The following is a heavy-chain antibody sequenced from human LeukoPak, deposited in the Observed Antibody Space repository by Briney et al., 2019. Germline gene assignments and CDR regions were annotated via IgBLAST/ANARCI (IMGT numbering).Heavy chain of an antibody. J-gene: IGHJ4*02. Sequence: PSETLSLTCTVSGGSISSYYWSWIRQPPGKGLEWIGYINYSGSTNSNPSLKSRVTISVDTSKNQFSLKLSSVTAADTAVYYCARRRRSSWAFDYWGQGTLVTVSS. CDR2: INYSGST. CDR3: ARRRRSSWAFDY. V-gene: IGHV4-59*08. CDR1: GGSISSYY. D-gene: IGHD6-13*01.